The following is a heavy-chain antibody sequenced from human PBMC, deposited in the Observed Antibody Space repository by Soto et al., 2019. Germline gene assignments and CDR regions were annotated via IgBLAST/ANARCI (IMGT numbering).Heavy chain of an antibody. D-gene: IGHD6-19*01. CDR3: ARGRGRVLRQNVLDY. CDR2: IIPIFGTA. V-gene: IGHV1-69*01. CDR1: GGTFSSYA. J-gene: IGHJ4*02. Sequence: QVQLVQSGAEVKKPGSSVKVSCKASGGTFSSYAISWVRQAPGQGLEWMGGIIPIFGTANYAQKFQGRVTIAAEDSKSKAYMELSSLRSEDTGVYYCARGRGRVLRQNVLDYWGQGTLVTVSS.